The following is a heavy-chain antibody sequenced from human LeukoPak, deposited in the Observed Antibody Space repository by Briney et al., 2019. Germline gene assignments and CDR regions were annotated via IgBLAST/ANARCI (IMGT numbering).Heavy chain of an antibody. J-gene: IGHJ4*02. D-gene: IGHD2-2*01. Sequence: GGSLRLSCAASGFTFSSYGMSWVRQAPGKGLEWVSGVSGSGGSTYYADSVKGRFTISRDNSKNTLYLQMNSLRAEDTAVYYCAKERRKYCSSTSCYAGFDYWGQGTLVTVSS. CDR1: GFTFSSYG. CDR2: VSGSGGST. V-gene: IGHV3-23*01. CDR3: AKERRKYCSSTSCYAGFDY.